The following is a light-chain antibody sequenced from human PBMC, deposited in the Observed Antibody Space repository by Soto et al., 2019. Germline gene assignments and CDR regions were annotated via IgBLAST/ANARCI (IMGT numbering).Light chain of an antibody. CDR2: ANN. V-gene: IGLV1-44*01. CDR3: ASWDDSLNVV. Sequence: QSVLTQPPSASGTPGQSVTISCSGSTSNIGSQTVNWYQHLPGAAPKLLIYANNHRPSGVPNRFSGSKSGNSASLAITGLQSEDEADYYCASWDDSLNVVFGGGTKLTVL. J-gene: IGLJ2*01. CDR1: TSNIGSQT.